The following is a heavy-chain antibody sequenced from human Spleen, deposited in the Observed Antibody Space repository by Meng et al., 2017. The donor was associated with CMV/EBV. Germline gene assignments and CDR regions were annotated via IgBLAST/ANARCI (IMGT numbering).Heavy chain of an antibody. CDR3: ASSIMAASYYFDS. CDR1: GGSISSSSHY. D-gene: IGHD3-16*01. V-gene: IGHV4-31*02. J-gene: IGHJ4*02. Sequence: VSGGSISSSSHYWGWIRQPPGKGLEWIGYIYFRGNSYLNPSLKGRLTLSVDTSKNQFSLELTSLTAADTAVYYCASSIMAASYYFDSWGQGTLVTVSS. CDR2: IYFRGNS.